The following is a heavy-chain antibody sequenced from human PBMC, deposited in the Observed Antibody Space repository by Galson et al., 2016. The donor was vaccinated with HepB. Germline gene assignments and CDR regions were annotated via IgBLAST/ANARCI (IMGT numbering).Heavy chain of an antibody. Sequence: SVKVSCKASGGTFSTYAINWVRQAPGQGLEWMGNFIPIFGSTNYARKFQGRVTITADESTSTAYMELSSLGSEDAAIYYCACHYNSNSYYSYGMDVWGQGTTVTVSS. CDR2: FIPIFGST. D-gene: IGHD6-13*01. CDR3: ACHYNSNSYYSYGMDV. V-gene: IGHV1-69*13. CDR1: GGTFSTYA. J-gene: IGHJ6*02.